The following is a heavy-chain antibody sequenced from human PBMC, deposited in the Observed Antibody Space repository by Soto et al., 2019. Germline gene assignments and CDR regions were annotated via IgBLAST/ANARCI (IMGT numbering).Heavy chain of an antibody. Sequence: QVPLVQSGAEVKKPGSSVKVSCKASGGTFSSYTISWVRQAPGQGLEWMGRIIPILGIANYAQKFQGRVTITADKSTSTAYMELSSLRSEDTAVYYCARDRGYCSSTSCPPFDYWGQGTLVTVSS. CDR2: IIPILGIA. CDR1: GGTFSSYT. D-gene: IGHD2-2*01. CDR3: ARDRGYCSSTSCPPFDY. V-gene: IGHV1-69*08. J-gene: IGHJ4*02.